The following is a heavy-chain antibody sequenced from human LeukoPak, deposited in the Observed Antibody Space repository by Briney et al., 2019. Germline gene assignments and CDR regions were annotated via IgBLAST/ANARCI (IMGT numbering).Heavy chain of an antibody. D-gene: IGHD1-26*01. J-gene: IGHJ2*01. CDR1: GFTFSSYW. Sequence: GGSLRLSCAASGFTFSSYWMHWVRQASGKGLVWVSRINSDGSSTSYADSVKGRFTISRDSSRNTLFLHMKTLRAEDTAIYYCAKDRTVGASYWYFDLWGRGTLVTVSS. CDR2: INSDGSST. CDR3: AKDRTVGASYWYFDL. V-gene: IGHV3-74*01.